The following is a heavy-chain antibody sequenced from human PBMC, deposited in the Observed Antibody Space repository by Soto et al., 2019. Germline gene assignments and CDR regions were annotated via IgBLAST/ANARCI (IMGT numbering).Heavy chain of an antibody. J-gene: IGHJ5*02. CDR1: GFTFSSYA. V-gene: IGHV3-23*01. Sequence: SLRLSCAASGFTFSSYAMSWVRQAPGKGLEWVSAISGSGGSTYYADSVKGRFTISRDNSKNTLYLQMNSLRAEDTAVYYCAKAYGVVGPPPPCGFDPWAQGPLVP. CDR3: AKAYGVVGPPPPCGFDP. CDR2: ISGSGGST. D-gene: IGHD2-15*01.